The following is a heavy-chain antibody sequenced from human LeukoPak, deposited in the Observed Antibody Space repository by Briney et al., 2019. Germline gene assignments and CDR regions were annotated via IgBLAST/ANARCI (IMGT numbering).Heavy chain of an antibody. Sequence: QPGGSLRLSCAASGFTFSSYAMSWVRQAPGKGLEWVSAISGSGGSTYYADSVKGRFTISRDNSKNTLYLQMNSLRAEDTAVYYCAKADDFWSGPWNAFDIWGQGTMVTVSS. V-gene: IGHV3-23*01. CDR2: ISGSGGST. J-gene: IGHJ3*02. CDR3: AKADDFWSGPWNAFDI. CDR1: GFTFSSYA. D-gene: IGHD3-3*01.